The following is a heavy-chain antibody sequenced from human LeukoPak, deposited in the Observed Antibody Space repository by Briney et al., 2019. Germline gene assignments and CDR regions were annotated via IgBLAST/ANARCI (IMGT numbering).Heavy chain of an antibody. CDR1: GGSFSGYY. V-gene: IGHV4-34*01. D-gene: IGHD5-18*01. Sequence: SETLSLTCAVYGGSFSGYYWSWIRQPPGKGLEWIGEINHSGSTNYNPSLKSRVTISVHTSKNQFSLKLSSVTAADTAVYYCARKRGYSYGTFDYWGQGTLVTVSS. CDR3: ARKRGYSYGTFDY. J-gene: IGHJ4*02. CDR2: INHSGST.